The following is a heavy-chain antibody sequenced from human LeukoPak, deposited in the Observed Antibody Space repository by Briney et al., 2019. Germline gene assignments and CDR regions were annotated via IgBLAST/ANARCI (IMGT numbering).Heavy chain of an antibody. Sequence: EASVKVSCKASGYTFTSYGISWVRQAPGQGLEWMGGIIPIFGTANYAQKFQGRVTITADESTSTAYMELSSLRSEDTTVYYCARGYSYGYNAFDIWGQGTMVTVSS. V-gene: IGHV1-69*13. D-gene: IGHD5-18*01. CDR1: GYTFTSYG. J-gene: IGHJ3*02. CDR2: IIPIFGTA. CDR3: ARGYSYGYNAFDI.